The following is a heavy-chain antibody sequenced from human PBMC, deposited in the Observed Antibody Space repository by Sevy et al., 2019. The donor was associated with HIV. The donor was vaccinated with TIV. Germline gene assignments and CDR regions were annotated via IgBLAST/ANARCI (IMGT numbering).Heavy chain of an antibody. Sequence: GGSLRLSCAASGFTFSNYTMTWVRQAPGKGLEWVSGISKSGGSTYYAGSVTGRFTISRDNSKNTLYLQMNIVRADDTATYYCARDIISLAKDSWDQGTLVTVSS. CDR1: GFTFSNYT. CDR3: ARDIISLAKDS. CDR2: ISKSGGST. D-gene: IGHD1-20*01. V-gene: IGHV3-23*01. J-gene: IGHJ4*02.